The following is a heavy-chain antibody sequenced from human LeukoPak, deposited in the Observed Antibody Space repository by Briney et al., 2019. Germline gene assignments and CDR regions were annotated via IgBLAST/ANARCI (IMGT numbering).Heavy chain of an antibody. CDR3: ARESIAVAGAPFDY. CDR1: GFTFSSYE. CDR2: ISRGSTI. J-gene: IGHJ4*02. V-gene: IGHV3-48*03. D-gene: IGHD6-19*01. Sequence: PGGSLRLSCAASGFTFSSYEMNWVRQAPGKGLEWVSYISRGSTIYDADSVKGRFTISRDNAKNSLYLQMNSLRAEDTAVYYCARESIAVAGAPFDYWGQGTLVTVSS.